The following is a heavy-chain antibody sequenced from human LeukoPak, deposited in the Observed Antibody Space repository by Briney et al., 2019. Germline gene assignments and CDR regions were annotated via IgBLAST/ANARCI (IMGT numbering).Heavy chain of an antibody. D-gene: IGHD3-10*01. CDR2: IIPILGTA. V-gene: IGHV1-69*05. Sequence: ASVKVSCKASGGTFSSYAISWVRQAPGQGLEWMGGIIPILGTANYAQKFQGRVTITTDESTSTAYMELSSLRSEDTAVYYCARGSMGLFYYYYTDVWGKGTTVTVSS. CDR1: GGTFSSYA. CDR3: ARGSMGLFYYYYTDV. J-gene: IGHJ6*03.